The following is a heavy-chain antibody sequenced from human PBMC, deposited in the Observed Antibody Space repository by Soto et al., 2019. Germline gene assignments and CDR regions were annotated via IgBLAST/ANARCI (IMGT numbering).Heavy chain of an antibody. D-gene: IGHD2-2*01. V-gene: IGHV3-23*01. CDR2: ISGSGGST. J-gene: IGHJ6*02. Sequence: GGSLRLSCAASGFTFSSYAMSWVRQAPGKGLEWVSAISGSGGSTYYADSVKGRFTISRDNSKNTLYLQMNSLRAEDTAVYYCAKDLLVDQLLWYYYYGMDVWGQGTTVTVSS. CDR3: AKDLLVDQLLWYYYYGMDV. CDR1: GFTFSSYA.